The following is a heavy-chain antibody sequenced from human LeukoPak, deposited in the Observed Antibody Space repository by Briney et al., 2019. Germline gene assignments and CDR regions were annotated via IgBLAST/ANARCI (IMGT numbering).Heavy chain of an antibody. CDR2: INPNSGGT. J-gene: IGHJ4*02. D-gene: IGHD3-10*01. CDR3: ARGSGYMVRGVIGY. Sequence: AASVKVSCKASGYTFTGYYMHWVRQAPGQGLEWMGWINPNSGGTNYAQKFQGRVTMTRDTSISTAYMELSRLRSDGTAVYYCARGSGYMVRGVIGYWGQGTLVTVSS. V-gene: IGHV1-2*02. CDR1: GYTFTGYY.